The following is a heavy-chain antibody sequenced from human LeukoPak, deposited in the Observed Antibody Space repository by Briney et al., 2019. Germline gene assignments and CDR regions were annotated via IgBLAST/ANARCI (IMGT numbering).Heavy chain of an antibody. CDR3: ARESSDYVWGCYNY. D-gene: IGHD3-16*01. CDR2: IYSGGST. Sequence: GGSLRLSCAASGFTVSSNYMSWVRHAPGKGLEWVSVIYSGGSTYYADSVKGRFTTSRDNSNNTLYFQMNSLRAEATAVYYCARESSDYVWGCYNYWGQGTLVTVSS. V-gene: IGHV3-66*01. CDR1: GFTVSSNY. J-gene: IGHJ4*02.